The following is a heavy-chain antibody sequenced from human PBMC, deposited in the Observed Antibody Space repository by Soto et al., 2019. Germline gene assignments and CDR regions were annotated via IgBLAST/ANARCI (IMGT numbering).Heavy chain of an antibody. D-gene: IGHD3-10*01. CDR3: ARGVVKRSRGVIWTKGWFDP. V-gene: IGHV4-34*01. CDR1: GGSFSGYY. CDR2: INHSGST. Sequence: SETLCLTCAVYGGSFSGYYCSWIRQPPGKGLEWIGEINHSGSTNYNPSLKSRVTISVDTSKNQFSLKLSSVTAADTAVYYCARGVVKRSRGVIWTKGWFDPWGQGTLVTVS. J-gene: IGHJ5*02.